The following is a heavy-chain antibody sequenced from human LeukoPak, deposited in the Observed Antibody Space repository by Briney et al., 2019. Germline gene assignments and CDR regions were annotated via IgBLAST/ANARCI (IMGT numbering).Heavy chain of an antibody. D-gene: IGHD3-10*01. CDR3: ARGPILLWIHNGMDV. CDR2: IRSKAYGGTI. Sequence: GGSLGLSCAAYGFIFGDHAMSWVRQAPGKGLEWVGFIRSKAYGGTIEYAASVEGRFTISRDDSKGIAYLQMNSLETEDTAVYYCARGPILLWIHNGMDVWGPGTTVTVSS. V-gene: IGHV3-49*04. CDR1: GFIFGDHA. J-gene: IGHJ6*02.